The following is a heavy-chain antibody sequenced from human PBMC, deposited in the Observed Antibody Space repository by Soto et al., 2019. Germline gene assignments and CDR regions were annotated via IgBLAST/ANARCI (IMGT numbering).Heavy chain of an antibody. D-gene: IGHD2-2*01. J-gene: IGHJ6*02. V-gene: IGHV3-21*01. CDR1: GFSFGSYI. Sequence: EVQLVQSGGGLVKPGESLRLSCAASGFSFGSYIMNWVRQAPGKGLEWVSSITTSGGSRYYADSVRGRFTISRDNAKNSLYLEMNSLRSDDPAVYYCARSTTSGDVWGQGTTVTVSS. CDR2: ITTSGGSR. CDR3: ARSTTSGDV.